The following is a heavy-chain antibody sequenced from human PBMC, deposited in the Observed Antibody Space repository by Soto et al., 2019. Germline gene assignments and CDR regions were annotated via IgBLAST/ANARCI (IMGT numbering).Heavy chain of an antibody. J-gene: IGHJ6*03. V-gene: IGHV1-69*02. CDR1: GGTFSSYT. D-gene: IGHD4-17*01. CDR3: ARVPPYGDPYYYYYYMDV. Sequence: ASVKVSCKASGGTFSSYTISWVRQAPGQGLEWMGRIIPILGIANYAQKFQGRVTITADKSTSTAYMELSSLRSEDTAVYYCARVPPYGDPYYYYYYMDVWGKGTTVTVSS. CDR2: IIPILGIA.